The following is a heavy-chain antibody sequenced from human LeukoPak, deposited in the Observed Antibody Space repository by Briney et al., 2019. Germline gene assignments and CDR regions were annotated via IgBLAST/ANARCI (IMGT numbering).Heavy chain of an antibody. J-gene: IGHJ3*01. Sequence: PSETLSLTCSVSGASINSFACNWFRQPPGKGLEWIGYFTTGGNTNYSPFFKSRVIMSRDTSKNQVSLRLTSVGAVDTAVYYCAKWSGSAFDVWGQGTMVTVSS. V-gene: IGHV4-59*03. CDR3: AKWSGSAFDV. CDR2: FTTGGNT. CDR1: GASINSFA. D-gene: IGHD3-3*01.